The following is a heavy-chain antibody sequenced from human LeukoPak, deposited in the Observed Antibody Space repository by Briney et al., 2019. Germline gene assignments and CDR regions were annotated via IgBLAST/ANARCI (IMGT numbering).Heavy chain of an antibody. CDR1: GGSISSYY. CDR2: IYDSGST. D-gene: IGHD3-22*01. J-gene: IGHJ3*02. Sequence: SETLSLTCTVSGGSISSYYWSWIRQPPGKGLEWIGYIYDSGSTNYNPSLKSRGTISVHTTKNQFSLKLSSVNAADTAVYYCARDSANYYDSSGYYYGGSPFYALDIWGQGTMVTVSS. CDR3: ARDSANYYDSSGYYYGGSPFYALDI. V-gene: IGHV4-59*01.